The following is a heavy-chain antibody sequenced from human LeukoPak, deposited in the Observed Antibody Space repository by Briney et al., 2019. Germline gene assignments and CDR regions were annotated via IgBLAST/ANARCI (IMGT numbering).Heavy chain of an antibody. CDR2: ISSSSSYT. V-gene: IGHV3-11*06. J-gene: IGHJ6*02. CDR1: GFTFSDYY. Sequence: NPGGSLRLSCAASGFTFSDYYMSWIRQAPGKGLEWVSYISSSSSYTNYADSVRGRFTISRDNSKNTLYLQMNSLRAEDTAVYYCARDGIEAGLDPYYYYGMDVWGQGTTVTVSS. D-gene: IGHD1-26*01. CDR3: ARDGIEAGLDPYYYYGMDV.